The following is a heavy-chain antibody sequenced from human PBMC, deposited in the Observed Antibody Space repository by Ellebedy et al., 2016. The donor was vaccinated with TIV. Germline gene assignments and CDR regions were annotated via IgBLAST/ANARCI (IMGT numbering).Heavy chain of an antibody. V-gene: IGHV3-23*01. CDR3: ARGGSGWNLDY. CDR1: GFTFSSYA. D-gene: IGHD6-19*01. Sequence: PGGSLRLSCAASGFTFSSYAMSWVRQAPGKGLEWVSAISGSGGSTYYADSVKGRFTISRDNSKNTLYLRMDSLRTEDTAIYYCARGGSGWNLDYWGQGTLVTVSS. J-gene: IGHJ4*02. CDR2: ISGSGGST.